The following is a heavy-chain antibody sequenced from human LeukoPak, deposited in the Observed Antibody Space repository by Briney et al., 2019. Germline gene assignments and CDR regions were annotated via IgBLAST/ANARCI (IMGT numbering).Heavy chain of an antibody. V-gene: IGHV4-30-4*08. CDR3: ARGYCSSTSCYIGAFDI. J-gene: IGHJ3*02. CDR2: IYYSGST. CDR1: GGSISGGDYY. Sequence: SQTLSLTCTVSGGSISGGDYYWRWIRQPPGKGLEWIGYIYYSGSTYYNPSLKSRVTISVDTSKNQFSLKLSSVTAADTAVYYCARGYCSSTSCYIGAFDIWGQGTMVTVSS. D-gene: IGHD2-2*02.